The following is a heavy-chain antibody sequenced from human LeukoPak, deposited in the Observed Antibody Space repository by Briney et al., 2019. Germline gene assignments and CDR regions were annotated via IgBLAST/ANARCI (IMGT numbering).Heavy chain of an antibody. CDR1: GYTFTNHG. D-gene: IGHD4-17*01. CDR2: ISGYKGNT. J-gene: IGHJ4*02. Sequence: VASVKVSCKTSGYTFTNHGISWVRQAPGQGLEWMGWISGYKGNTNYVQKFRGRITMTTDTSTSTAYLQLRSLSSDDTALYYCARDLSLGRHDDGEPFDSWGQGTLVTVSS. V-gene: IGHV1-18*01. CDR3: ARDLSLGRHDDGEPFDS.